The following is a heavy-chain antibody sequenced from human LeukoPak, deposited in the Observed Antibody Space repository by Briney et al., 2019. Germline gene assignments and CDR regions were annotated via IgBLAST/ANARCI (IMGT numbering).Heavy chain of an antibody. Sequence: GGSLRLSCVASGFNFSLYTMNWVRQAPGKGLEWVSSISSSSSYIYYADSVKGRFTISRDNAKNSLYLQMNSLRAEDTAVYYCARVGYGGNSLNFDYWGQGTLVTVSS. CDR3: ARVGYGGNSLNFDY. CDR1: GFNFSLYT. D-gene: IGHD4-23*01. J-gene: IGHJ4*02. CDR2: ISSSSSYI. V-gene: IGHV3-21*01.